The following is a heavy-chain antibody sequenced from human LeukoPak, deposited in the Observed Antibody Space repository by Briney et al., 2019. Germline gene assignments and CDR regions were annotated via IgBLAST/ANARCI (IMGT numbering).Heavy chain of an antibody. D-gene: IGHD1-14*01. V-gene: IGHV3-23*01. CDR1: GFTFSSYA. Sequence: GGSLRLSCAASGFTFSSYAMSWVRQAPGKGLEWVSGISGSGDNTYYADSVKGRFTISRDNSKNTLYLQMNSLRAEDTAVYYCAKIQARNTEDYFDYWGQGTLVTVSS. CDR2: ISGSGDNT. CDR3: AKIQARNTEDYFDY. J-gene: IGHJ4*02.